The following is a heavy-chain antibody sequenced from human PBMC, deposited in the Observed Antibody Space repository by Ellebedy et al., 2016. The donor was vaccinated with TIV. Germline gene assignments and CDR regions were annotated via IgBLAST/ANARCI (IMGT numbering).Heavy chain of an antibody. CDR1: GFTFSSYW. CDR3: ARLLRAFDI. J-gene: IGHJ3*02. V-gene: IGHV3-7*03. D-gene: IGHD3-16*01. Sequence: GESLKISXAASGFTFSSYWMSWVRQAPGKGLEWVANIKQDGSEKYYVDSVKGRFTISRDNAKNSLYLQMNSLRAEDTAVYYCARLLRAFDIWGQGTMVTVSS. CDR2: IKQDGSEK.